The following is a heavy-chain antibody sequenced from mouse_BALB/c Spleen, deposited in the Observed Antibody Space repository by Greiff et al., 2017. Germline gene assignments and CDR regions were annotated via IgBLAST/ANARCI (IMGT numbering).Heavy chain of an antibody. CDR2: IDPANGNT. J-gene: IGHJ4*01. CDR1: GFTIKDSC. D-gene: IGHD2-4*01. V-gene: IGHV14-3*02. CDR3: YPVYYDDGECSYAMDY. Sequence: VQLQQSGAELVKPGASVKLSCTASGFTIKDSCMHWVKQRPEQGLEWIGRIDPANGNTKYDPKFQGKATITADTSSNTAYLQLSSLTSEDTAVYYYYPVYYDDGECSYAMDYWGQGTSVTVSS.